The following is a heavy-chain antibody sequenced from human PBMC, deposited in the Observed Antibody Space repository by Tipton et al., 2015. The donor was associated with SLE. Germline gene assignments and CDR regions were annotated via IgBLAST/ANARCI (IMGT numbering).Heavy chain of an antibody. V-gene: IGHV3-30*04. CDR2: ISYDGSNK. D-gene: IGHD5-18*01. Sequence: SLRLSCAASGFTFSSYVMHWVRQAPGKGLEWVAVISYDGSNKYYADSVKGRFTISRDNSKNTLYLQMNSLRAEDTAVYYCARGEPLWYEAFDYWGRGTLVTVSS. CDR1: GFTFSSYV. CDR3: ARGEPLWYEAFDY. J-gene: IGHJ4*02.